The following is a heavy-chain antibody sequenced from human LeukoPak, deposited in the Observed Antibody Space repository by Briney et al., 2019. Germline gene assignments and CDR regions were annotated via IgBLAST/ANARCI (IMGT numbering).Heavy chain of an antibody. V-gene: IGHV3-23*01. CDR2: ISGSGGST. CDR1: GFTFSGYA. J-gene: IGHJ4*02. D-gene: IGHD3-3*01. Sequence: GGSLRLSCAASGFTFSGYAMSWVRQAPGKGLEWVSAISGSGGSTYYADSVKGRFTISRDNSKNTLYLQMNSLRAEDTAVYYCAKLPYYDFWSGFDYWGQGTLVTVSS. CDR3: AKLPYYDFWSGFDY.